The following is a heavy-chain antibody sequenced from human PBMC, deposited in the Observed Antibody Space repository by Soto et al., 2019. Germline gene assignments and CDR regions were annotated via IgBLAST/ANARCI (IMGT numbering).Heavy chain of an antibody. J-gene: IGHJ6*02. V-gene: IGHV4-30-4*01. CDR1: GDSISSGNYY. D-gene: IGHD3-16*01. Sequence: QVQLQESGPGLVKPSQTLSLSCTLSGDSISSGNYYWGWIRHSPGKGLEWIAYINYSGSTYWNQSLRGRITMSVDTWKNQCSLKLRSVTAADTAVYYCARVPRGSGTYFNYYYVIDVWGQGTTVTVSS. CDR2: INYSGST. CDR3: ARVPRGSGTYFNYYYVIDV.